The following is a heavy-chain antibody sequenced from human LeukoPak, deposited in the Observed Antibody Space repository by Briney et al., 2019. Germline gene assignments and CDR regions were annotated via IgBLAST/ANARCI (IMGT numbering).Heavy chain of an antibody. J-gene: IGHJ4*02. D-gene: IGHD1-26*01. Sequence: PGGSLRLSCAASGFTFSSYAMHWVRQAPGKGLEWVAVISYDGSNKYYADSVKGRFAISRDNSKNTLYLQMNSLRAEDTAVYHCAKDKGESGYFDYWGQGTLVTVSS. V-gene: IGHV3-30*09. CDR1: GFTFSSYA. CDR3: AKDKGESGYFDY. CDR2: ISYDGSNK.